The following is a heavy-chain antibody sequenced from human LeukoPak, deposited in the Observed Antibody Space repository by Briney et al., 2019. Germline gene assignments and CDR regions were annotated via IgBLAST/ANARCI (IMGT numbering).Heavy chain of an antibody. CDR1: GFSFSFSN. V-gene: IGHV3-21*04. D-gene: IGHD3-22*01. CDR2: ISSSSSYI. Sequence: GGSLRLSCAASGFSFSFSNMNWVRQAPGKGLEWVSSISSSSSYIYYADSVKGRFTISRDNAKNSLYLQMNSLRTEATAVYYCASNHHGSYDSSGYYSHSHFDYWGQGTLVTVSS. J-gene: IGHJ4*02. CDR3: ASNHHGSYDSSGYYSHSHFDY.